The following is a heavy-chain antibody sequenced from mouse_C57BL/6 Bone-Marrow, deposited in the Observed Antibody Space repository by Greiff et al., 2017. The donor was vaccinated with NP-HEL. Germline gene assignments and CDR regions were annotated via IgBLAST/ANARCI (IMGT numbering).Heavy chain of an antibody. J-gene: IGHJ4*01. CDR1: GFTFSSYA. V-gene: IGHV5-4*01. CDR2: ISDGGSYT. D-gene: IGHD2-3*01. Sequence: DVHLVESGGGLVKPGGSLKLSCAASGFTFSSYAMSWVRQTPEKRLEWVATISDGGSYTYYPDNVKGRFTISRDNAKNNLYLQMSHLKSEDTAMYYCARGWLIYYAMDYWGQGTSVTVSS. CDR3: ARGWLIYYAMDY.